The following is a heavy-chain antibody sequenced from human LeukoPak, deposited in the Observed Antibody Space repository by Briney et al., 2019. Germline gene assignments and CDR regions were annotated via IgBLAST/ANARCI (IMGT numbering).Heavy chain of an antibody. CDR2: INHSGST. CDR1: GGSFSGYY. D-gene: IGHD2-15*01. Sequence: SETLSLTCAVYGGSFSGYYWSWIRQPPGKGLEWIGEINHSGSTNYNPSLKSRVTISVDTSKDQFSLKLSSVTAADTAVYYCARGFSRGYCSGGSCYQFDYWGQGTLVTVSS. J-gene: IGHJ4*02. V-gene: IGHV4-34*01. CDR3: ARGFSRGYCSGGSCYQFDY.